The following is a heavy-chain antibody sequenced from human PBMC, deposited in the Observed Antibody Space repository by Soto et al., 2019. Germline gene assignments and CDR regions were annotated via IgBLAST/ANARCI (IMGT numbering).Heavy chain of an antibody. CDR1: GFTFSDYY. Sequence: QVQLVESGGGLVKPGGSLRLSCAASGFTFSDYYMSWIRQAPGKGLEWVSYISGSNTYTNYVDSVKGRFTISIDNAKNYMYMQMNSLRAEDTAVYYCAREGYYDSSGVDYWGQVTLVTDSS. J-gene: IGHJ4*02. D-gene: IGHD3-22*01. V-gene: IGHV3-11*05. CDR3: AREGYYDSSGVDY. CDR2: ISGSNTYT.